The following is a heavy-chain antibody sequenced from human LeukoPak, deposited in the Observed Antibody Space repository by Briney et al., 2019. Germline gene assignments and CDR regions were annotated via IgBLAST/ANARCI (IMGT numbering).Heavy chain of an antibody. CDR1: GFSLTTSGVG. D-gene: IGHD1-7*01. V-gene: IGHV2-5*01. J-gene: IGHJ4*02. CDR3: ARIIDAWDYVPLDY. Sequence: SGPPLVKPTQTLTLTCTFSGFSLTTSGVGVGWIRQPPGKALEWLALIYWNGDKRYSPSLKSRLTITKGTSNDQVVLILANMDPVDTATYYCARIIDAWDYVPLDYWGPGTLVTVSS. CDR2: IYWNGDK.